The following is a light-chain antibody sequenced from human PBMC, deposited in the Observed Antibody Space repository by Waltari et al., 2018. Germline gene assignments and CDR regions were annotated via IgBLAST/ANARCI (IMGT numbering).Light chain of an antibody. Sequence: IQMTQSPSSLSASVGDTVPVNCRASQTIDPSLNWFQQRPGKAPKLLIYGASSLQGGVPSRFRGSASGTDFTLTITSLRPEDFATYYCQQSYSAPFTFGPGTKVD. CDR2: GAS. CDR3: QQSYSAPFT. J-gene: IGKJ3*01. V-gene: IGKV1-39*01. CDR1: QTIDPS.